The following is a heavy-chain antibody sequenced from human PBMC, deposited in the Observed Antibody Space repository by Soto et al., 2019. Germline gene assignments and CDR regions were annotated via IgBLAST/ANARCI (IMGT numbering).Heavy chain of an antibody. J-gene: IGHJ6*02. CDR1: GISLSNSRVG. V-gene: IGHV2-26*01. CDR3: ARNPNDYAGPHYVYGLDV. D-gene: IGHD4-17*01. Sequence: QVTLKESGPVLVKPTETLTLTCTVSGISLSNSRVGVSWVRQPPGKALEWLAHIFSNDEKSYSASLKSRLTISKDTSKSQVILTMTNMDTVDTATYFCARNPNDYAGPHYVYGLDVWGQGTTGTVSS. CDR2: IFSNDEK.